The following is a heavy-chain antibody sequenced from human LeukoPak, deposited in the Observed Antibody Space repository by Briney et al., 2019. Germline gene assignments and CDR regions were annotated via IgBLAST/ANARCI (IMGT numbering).Heavy chain of an antibody. CDR2: IYSGGST. V-gene: IGHV3-53*01. J-gene: IGHJ4*02. CDR1: GFTVSSNY. CDR3: AREIAAAGPGDY. Sequence: GGSLRLSCAASGFTVSSNYMSWVRQAPGKGLEWVSVIYSGGSTYYADSVKGRFTISRDNSKNTLYLQMNSLRAEDTAVYYCAREIAAAGPGDYWGQGTLVTVSS. D-gene: IGHD6-13*01.